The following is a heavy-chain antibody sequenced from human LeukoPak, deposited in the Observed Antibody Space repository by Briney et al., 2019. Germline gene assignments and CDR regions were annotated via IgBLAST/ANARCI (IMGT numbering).Heavy chain of an antibody. CDR3: AKDSLRERIVGSTTRGVNDY. J-gene: IGHJ4*02. CDR1: GFTFSSYA. D-gene: IGHD1-26*01. V-gene: IGHV3-23*01. Sequence: GGSLRLSCAASGFTFSSYAMSCVRQPPGKGLEWVSAISGSGGSTYYADSVKGRFTISRDNSKNTLYLQMNSLRGEDTAVYYCAKDSLRERIVGSTTRGVNDYWGQGTLVTVSS. CDR2: ISGSGGST.